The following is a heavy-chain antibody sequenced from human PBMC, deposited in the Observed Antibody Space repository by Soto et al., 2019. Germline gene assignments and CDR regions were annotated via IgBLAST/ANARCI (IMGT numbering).Heavy chain of an antibody. CDR1: GFTFSSYA. CDR3: AKANGDYGSGFYYYYYGMDV. CDR2: ISGSGGST. V-gene: IGHV3-23*01. D-gene: IGHD4-17*01. Sequence: GGSLRLSCAASGFTFSSYAMSWVRQAPGKGLEWVSAISGSGGSTYYADSVKGRFTISRDNSKNTLYLQMNSLRAEDTAVYYCAKANGDYGSGFYYYYYGMDVWGQGTTVTVSS. J-gene: IGHJ6*02.